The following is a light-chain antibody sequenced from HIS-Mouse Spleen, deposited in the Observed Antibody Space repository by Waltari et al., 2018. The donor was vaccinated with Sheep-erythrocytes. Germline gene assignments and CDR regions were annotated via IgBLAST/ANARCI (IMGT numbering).Light chain of an antibody. Sequence: QSALTQPRSVSGSPGQSVTISCTGTSSDVGGYNYVPWYQQHPGKAPKLMLYDVSKRPSGVSNRFSGSKSGNTASLTISGLQAEDEADYYCCSYAGSSTWVFGGGTKLTVL. CDR1: SSDVGGYNY. J-gene: IGLJ3*02. CDR3: CSYAGSSTWV. V-gene: IGLV2-11*01. CDR2: DVS.